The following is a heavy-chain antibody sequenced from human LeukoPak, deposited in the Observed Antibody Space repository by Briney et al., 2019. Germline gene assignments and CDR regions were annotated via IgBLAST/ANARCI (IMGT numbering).Heavy chain of an antibody. CDR1: GFTFSSYA. V-gene: IGHV3-23*01. J-gene: IGHJ4*02. CDR2: ISGSGGST. D-gene: IGHD5-18*01. Sequence: RAGGSLRLSCAASGFTFSSYAMSWVRQAPGKGLEWVSAISGSGGSTYYADSVKGRFTISRDNSKNTLYLQMNSLRAEDTAVYYCANFRYSYGYDYFDYWGQGTLVTVSS. CDR3: ANFRYSYGYDYFDY.